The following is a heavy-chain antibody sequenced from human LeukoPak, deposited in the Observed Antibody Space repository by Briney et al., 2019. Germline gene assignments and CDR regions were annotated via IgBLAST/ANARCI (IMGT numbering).Heavy chain of an antibody. CDR3: ARVVVPAAPRDYGMDV. Sequence: GGSLRLSCAASGFTFSSYWMHWVRQAPGKGLVGVSRINSDGRSTSYADSVKGRFTISRDNAKNTLYLQMNSLRAEDTAVYYCARVVVPAAPRDYGMDVWGQGTTVTVCS. V-gene: IGHV3-74*01. D-gene: IGHD2-2*01. J-gene: IGHJ6*02. CDR2: INSDGRST. CDR1: GFTFSSYW.